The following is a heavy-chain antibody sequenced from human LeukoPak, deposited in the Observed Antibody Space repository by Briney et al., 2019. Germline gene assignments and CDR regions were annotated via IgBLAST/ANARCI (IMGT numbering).Heavy chain of an antibody. J-gene: IGHJ4*02. D-gene: IGHD2-2*02. CDR2: IYSGGST. CDR1: GFTVSSNY. V-gene: IGHV3-66*02. Sequence: PGGSLRLSCEASGFTVSSNYMSWVRQAPGKGLEWVSVIYSGGSTYYADSVKGRFTISRDNSKNTLYLQMNSLRAEDTAVYYCARAEPSCSSTSCYIAYFDYWGQGTLVTVSS. CDR3: ARAEPSCSSTSCYIAYFDY.